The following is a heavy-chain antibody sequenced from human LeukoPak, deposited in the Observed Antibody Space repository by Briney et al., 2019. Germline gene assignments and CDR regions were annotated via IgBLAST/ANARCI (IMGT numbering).Heavy chain of an antibody. Sequence: ASVKVSCKASGYTFTSYTMHWVRQAPGQRLEWMGWINAGNGNTKYSQKFQGRVTITRDTSASTAYMELSSLRSEDTAVYYCAREFGPHSSGWSDYFDYWGQGTLVTVSS. D-gene: IGHD6-19*01. CDR1: GYTFTSYT. CDR3: AREFGPHSSGWSDYFDY. J-gene: IGHJ4*02. V-gene: IGHV1-3*01. CDR2: INAGNGNT.